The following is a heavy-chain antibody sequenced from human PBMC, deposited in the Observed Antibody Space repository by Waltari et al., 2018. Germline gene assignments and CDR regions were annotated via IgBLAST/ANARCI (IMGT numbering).Heavy chain of an antibody. CDR1: GYSISSGYY. Sequence: QVQLQESGPGLVKPSETLSLTCAVSGYSISSGYYWGWIRQPPGKGREGIGSIYHSRSASCNPSYTGRVTISVDTSKNQFSLKLSSVTAADTAVYYCARGLGVYCSGGSCYSAWFDPWGQGTLVTVSS. V-gene: IGHV4-38-2*01. CDR2: IYHSRSA. CDR3: ARGLGVYCSGGSCYSAWFDP. J-gene: IGHJ5*02. D-gene: IGHD2-15*01.